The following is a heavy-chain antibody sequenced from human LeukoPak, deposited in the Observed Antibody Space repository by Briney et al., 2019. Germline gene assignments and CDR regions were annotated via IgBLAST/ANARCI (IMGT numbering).Heavy chain of an antibody. CDR3: ARGSSDYGYIWGACMDV. Sequence: PGGSLRPSCAASGFTFSSYWMHWVRQAPGKGLVWVSRINSDGSSRSYADSVKGRFTISRDNAKNTLYLQMNSLRAEDTAVYYCARGSSDYGYIWGACMDVWGQGTTVTVSS. CDR1: GFTFSSYW. V-gene: IGHV3-74*01. D-gene: IGHD3-16*01. CDR2: INSDGSSR. J-gene: IGHJ6*02.